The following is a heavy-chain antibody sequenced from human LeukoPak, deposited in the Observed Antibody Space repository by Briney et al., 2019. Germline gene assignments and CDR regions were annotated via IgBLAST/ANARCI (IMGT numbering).Heavy chain of an antibody. CDR1: GGSISSYY. J-gene: IGHJ4*02. V-gene: IGHV4-59*01. CDR3: ARVRTRGGYNFDY. D-gene: IGHD3-22*01. CDR2: IYYSGNT. Sequence: PSETLSLTCTVSGGSISSYYWSWIRQPPGKGLEWIGYIYYSGNTNYNPSLKSRATISVDTSKNQFSLELSSVTAADTAVYYCARVRTRGGYNFDYWAREPWSPSPQ.